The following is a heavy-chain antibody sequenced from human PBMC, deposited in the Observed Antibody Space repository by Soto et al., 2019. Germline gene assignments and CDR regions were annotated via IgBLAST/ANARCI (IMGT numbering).Heavy chain of an antibody. CDR2: IYSDGST. J-gene: IGHJ4*02. Sequence: GGSLRLSCAASGFTVTNNYMTWVRQAPGKGLEWVSLIYSDGSTYYADSVKGRFTISRDNSKNTLYLQMNSLRAEDTAVYYCARKSQYYDFWSGYLGDWGQGTLVTVSS. D-gene: IGHD3-3*01. V-gene: IGHV3-66*01. CDR3: ARKSQYYDFWSGYLGD. CDR1: GFTVTNNY.